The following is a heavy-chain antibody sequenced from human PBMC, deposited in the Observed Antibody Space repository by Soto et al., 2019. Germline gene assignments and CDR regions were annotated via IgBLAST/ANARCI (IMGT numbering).Heavy chain of an antibody. CDR3: AREGITMVRGVMDV. CDR1: GGTFSSYA. CDR2: IIPIFGTA. V-gene: IGHV1-69*13. J-gene: IGHJ6*02. D-gene: IGHD3-10*01. Sequence: GASVKVSWKASGGTFSSYAISWGRQAPGQGLEWMGGIIPIFGTANYAQKFQGRVTITADESTSTAYMELSSLRSEDTAVYYCAREGITMVRGVMDVWGQGTTVTVSS.